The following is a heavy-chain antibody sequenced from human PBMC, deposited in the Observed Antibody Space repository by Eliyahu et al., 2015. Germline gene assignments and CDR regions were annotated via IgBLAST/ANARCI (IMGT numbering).Heavy chain of an antibody. CDR1: GXXFXXYA. CDR3: ARDHPEGLEWLFRFDP. CDR2: XNTNTGNP. Sequence: QVQLVQSGSXLKKPGASVKVSCXASGXXFXXYAMNWVRPAPGQGLEWMGWXNTNTGNPTYAQGFTGRFVFSLDTSVSTAYLQISSLKAEDTAVYYCARDHPEGLEWLFRFDPWGQGTLVTVSS. J-gene: IGHJ5*02. D-gene: IGHD3-3*01. V-gene: IGHV7-4-1*02.